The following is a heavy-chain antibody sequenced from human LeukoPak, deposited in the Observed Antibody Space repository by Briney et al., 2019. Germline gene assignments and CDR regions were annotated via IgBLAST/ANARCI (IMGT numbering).Heavy chain of an antibody. Sequence: TGGSLRLSCAASGFTFRNFAMTWVRQAPGRGLEWVSTITTPGGTTYYADSVKGRFTMSRDNSKSTLYLQMNSLRGEDSAVYFCAKIEPPRGGRSGWYETNDLWGQGTPVIVSS. CDR1: GFTFRNFA. D-gene: IGHD6-19*01. V-gene: IGHV3-23*01. J-gene: IGHJ5*02. CDR2: ITTPGGTT. CDR3: AKIEPPRGGRSGWYETNDL.